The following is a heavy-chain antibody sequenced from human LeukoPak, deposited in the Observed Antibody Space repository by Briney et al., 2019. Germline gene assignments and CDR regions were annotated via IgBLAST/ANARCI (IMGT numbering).Heavy chain of an antibody. CDR2: ISAYNGNT. CDR3: ARGRYTAGGEYVGLFRFDP. D-gene: IGHD2-2*02. J-gene: IGHJ5*02. CDR1: GYTFTSYG. V-gene: IGHV1-18*01. Sequence: ASVKVSCKASGYTFTSYGISWVRQAPGQGLEWMGWISAYNGNTNYAQKLQGRVTMTTDTSTSTAYMELRSLRSDDTAVYYCARGRYTAGGEYVGLFRFDPWGQGTLVTVSS.